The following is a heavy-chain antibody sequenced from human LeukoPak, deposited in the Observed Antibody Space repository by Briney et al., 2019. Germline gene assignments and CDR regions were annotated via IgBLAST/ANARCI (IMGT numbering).Heavy chain of an antibody. D-gene: IGHD3-10*01. CDR1: GGSFSGYY. V-gene: IGHV4-4*09. CDR2: IYTSGST. CDR3: ARQDRGGPYYYFDY. J-gene: IGHJ4*02. Sequence: SETLSLTCAVYGGSFSGYYWSWIRQPPGKGLEWIGYIYTSGSTNYNPSLKSRVTISVDTSKNQFSLKLSSVTAADTAVYYCARQDRGGPYYYFDYWGQGTLVTVSS.